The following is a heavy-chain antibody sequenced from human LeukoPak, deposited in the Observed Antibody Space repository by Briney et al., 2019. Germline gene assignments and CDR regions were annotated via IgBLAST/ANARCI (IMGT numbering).Heavy chain of an antibody. V-gene: IGHV4-34*01. CDR1: GGSFSGYY. Sequence: SETLSLTCAVYGGSFSGYYWSWIRQPPGKGLEWIGEINHSGSTKYNPSPKSRVTISVDTSKNQFSLKLSSVTAADTAVYYGARGVWVVVVPAAAPYFDYWGQGTLVTVSS. CDR2: INHSGST. CDR3: ARGVWVVVVPAAAPYFDY. D-gene: IGHD2-2*01. J-gene: IGHJ4*02.